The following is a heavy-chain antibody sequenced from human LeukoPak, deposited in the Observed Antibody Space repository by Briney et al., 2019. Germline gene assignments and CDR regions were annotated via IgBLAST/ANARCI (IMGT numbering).Heavy chain of an antibody. CDR3: ARGDSSGYYPFDY. Sequence: ASVKVSCKASGYTFTGYYMHWVRQAPGQGLEWMGRINPNSGGTNYAQKFQGRVTMTRDTSISTAYMELSRLRSDDTAVYYCARGDSSGYYPFDYWGRGTLVTVSS. J-gene: IGHJ4*02. D-gene: IGHD3-22*01. CDR1: GYTFTGYY. V-gene: IGHV1-2*06. CDR2: INPNSGGT.